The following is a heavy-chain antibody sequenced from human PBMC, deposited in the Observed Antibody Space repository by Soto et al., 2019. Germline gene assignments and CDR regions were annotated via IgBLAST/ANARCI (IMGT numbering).Heavy chain of an antibody. V-gene: IGHV4-31*03. CDR2: IDYSGTT. D-gene: IGHD2-21*02. CDR3: ARVSKQGARLDF. J-gene: IGHJ4*02. CDR1: GAAISSGGHY. Sequence: SETLSLTCTVSGAAISSGGHYWTWIRQHPGKGLEWLGYIDYSGTTYYNPSLKSRVTISLDTSKNQFSLRLSSVTAADTAVFYCARVSKQGARLDFWGQGTLVTVSS.